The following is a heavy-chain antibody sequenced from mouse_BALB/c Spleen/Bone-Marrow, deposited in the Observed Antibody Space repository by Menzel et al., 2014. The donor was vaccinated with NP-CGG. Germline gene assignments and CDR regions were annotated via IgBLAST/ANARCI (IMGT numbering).Heavy chain of an antibody. CDR3: ASYRYAWYFDV. J-gene: IGHJ1*01. D-gene: IGHD2-14*01. V-gene: IGHV14-3*02. Sequence: EVELVESGAELVKPGASVKLSCTASGFNIKDTYMHWVKQRPEQGLEWIGRIDPANGNTNYDPKFQGKATITADTSSNTAYLQLSSLTSEDTAVYYCASYRYAWYFDVWGAGTTVTVSS. CDR2: IDPANGNT. CDR1: GFNIKDTY.